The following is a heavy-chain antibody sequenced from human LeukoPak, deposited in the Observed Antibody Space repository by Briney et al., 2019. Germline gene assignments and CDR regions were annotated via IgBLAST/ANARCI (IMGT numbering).Heavy chain of an antibody. J-gene: IGHJ6*04. Sequence: ASVKVSCKASGGTFSSYAISWVRQAPGQGLEWMGGIIPIFGTANYAQKFQGRVTITADKSTSTAYMELSSLRSEDTAVYYCARYSPITIFWPSYYYGMDVWGKGTTVTVPS. CDR2: IIPIFGTA. D-gene: IGHD3-9*01. V-gene: IGHV1-69*06. CDR1: GGTFSSYA. CDR3: ARYSPITIFWPSYYYGMDV.